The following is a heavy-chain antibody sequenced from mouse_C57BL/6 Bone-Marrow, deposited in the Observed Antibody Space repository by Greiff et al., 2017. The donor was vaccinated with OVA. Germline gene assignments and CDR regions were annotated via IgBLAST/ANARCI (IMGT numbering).Heavy chain of an antibody. CDR1: GYTFTDYY. Sequence: VQLQQSGPELVKPGASVKISCKASGYTFTDYYMNWVKQSHGKSLEWIGDINPNNGGTSYNQKFKGKATLTVDKSSSTAYMELRSLTSEDSAVYYCAKDPYYYGSSYVFDYWGQGTTLTVSS. J-gene: IGHJ2*01. D-gene: IGHD1-1*01. CDR3: AKDPYYYGSSYVFDY. V-gene: IGHV1-26*01. CDR2: INPNNGGT.